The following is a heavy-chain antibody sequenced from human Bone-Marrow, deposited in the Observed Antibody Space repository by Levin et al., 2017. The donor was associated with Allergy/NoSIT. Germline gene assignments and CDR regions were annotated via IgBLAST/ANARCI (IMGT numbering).Heavy chain of an antibody. J-gene: IGHJ4*02. D-gene: IGHD1-26*01. CDR2: ISWNSGSI. CDR3: AKDPPSSGS. Sequence: GGSLRLSCAASGFTFDDYAMHWVRQAPGKGLEWVSGISWNSGSIGYADSVKGRFTISRDNAKNSLYLQMNSLRAEDTALYYCAKDPPSSGSWGQGTLVTVSS. V-gene: IGHV3-9*01. CDR1: GFTFDDYA.